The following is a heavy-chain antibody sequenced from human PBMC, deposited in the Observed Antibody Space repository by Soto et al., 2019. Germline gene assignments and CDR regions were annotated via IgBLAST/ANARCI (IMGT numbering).Heavy chain of an antibody. CDR3: ARISWGYSGYDNDY. J-gene: IGHJ4*02. Sequence: QVTLKESGPVLVKPPEPLTLTCTVSGFSLSNARMGVRWIRQPPGKALEWLAHICSNDEKSYRTSLKSRLTISNDTSKRQVVLTMTNMDPVDTATYYGARISWGYSGYDNDYGGQVTLVTGSS. V-gene: IGHV2-26*01. CDR2: ICSNDEK. D-gene: IGHD5-12*01. CDR1: GFSLSNARMG.